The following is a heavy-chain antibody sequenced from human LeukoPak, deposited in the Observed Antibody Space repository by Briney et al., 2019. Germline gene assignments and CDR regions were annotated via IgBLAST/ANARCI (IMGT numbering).Heavy chain of an antibody. CDR1: GFTFSAYW. Sequence: PGGSLRLSCAASGFTFSAYWMHWVRQAPGKGLVWVSRVKYDGSTTAYADSVKGRFTISRDNTRNILYLEMNSLRVEDTAVYYCARGTRDYYDSSDYYFDYWGQGTLVTVSS. CDR3: ARGTRDYYDSSDYYFDY. CDR2: VKYDGSTT. J-gene: IGHJ4*02. V-gene: IGHV3-74*01. D-gene: IGHD3-22*01.